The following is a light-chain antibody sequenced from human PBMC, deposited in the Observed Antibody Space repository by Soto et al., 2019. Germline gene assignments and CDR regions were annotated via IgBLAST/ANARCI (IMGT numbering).Light chain of an antibody. CDR3: QQYNSYSWT. V-gene: IGKV1-5*01. Sequence: DIQMTQSPSTPSASVGDRGTITCRASQSISTWLAWYQQKPGQAPKVLIYDASRLEGGVPSRFSGSGSGTEFTLTIRSLQPADFATYYCQQYNSYSWTFGQGTKVDI. CDR1: QSISTW. CDR2: DAS. J-gene: IGKJ1*01.